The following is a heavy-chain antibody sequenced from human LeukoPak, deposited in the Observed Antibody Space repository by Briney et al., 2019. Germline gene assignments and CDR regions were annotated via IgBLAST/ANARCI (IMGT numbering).Heavy chain of an antibody. D-gene: IGHD1-26*01. CDR2: IKPNSGAT. V-gene: IGHV1-2*02. CDR1: GYTFTGYY. CDR3: ARDDGSFLFDY. Sequence: ASVKVSCKASGYTFTGYYMHWVRQAPGQGLEWMGWIKPNSGATNYAQKFQGRVTMTRDTSISTAYMELSRLRSDDTAVYYCARDDGSFLFDYWGQGTLVTVSS. J-gene: IGHJ4*02.